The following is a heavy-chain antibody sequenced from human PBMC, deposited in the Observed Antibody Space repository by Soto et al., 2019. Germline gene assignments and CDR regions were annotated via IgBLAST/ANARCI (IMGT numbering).Heavy chain of an antibody. CDR2: ISHSGKTI. Sequence: GGSLRLSCATSGFTFRDYYFSWIRQAPGKGLEWISYISHSGKTIYYADSVKGRFTISRDDAKNTLYLQMNSLRAEDTAMYYCTRRDSGAFDVWGHGTMVTVS. V-gene: IGHV3-11*01. CDR1: GFTFRDYY. CDR3: TRRDSGAFDV. J-gene: IGHJ3*01.